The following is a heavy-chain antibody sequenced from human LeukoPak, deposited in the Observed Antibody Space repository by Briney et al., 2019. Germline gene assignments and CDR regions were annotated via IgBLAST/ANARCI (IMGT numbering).Heavy chain of an antibody. D-gene: IGHD6-19*01. Sequence: SVKVSCKASGGTFSSYAISWVRQAPGQGLEWMGGITPIFGTANYAQKFQGRVTITADESTSTAYMELSSLRSEDTAVYYCARVTDGSSGFDYWGQGTLVTVSS. CDR3: ARVTDGSSGFDY. J-gene: IGHJ4*02. CDR2: ITPIFGTA. V-gene: IGHV1-69*13. CDR1: GGTFSSYA.